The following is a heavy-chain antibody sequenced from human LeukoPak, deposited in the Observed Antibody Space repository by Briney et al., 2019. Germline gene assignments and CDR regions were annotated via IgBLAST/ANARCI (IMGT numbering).Heavy chain of an antibody. D-gene: IGHD2-15*01. CDR2: ISSSSSYI. V-gene: IGHV3-21*01. CDR3: ARGGPNIVVVVAAFFDY. CDR1: GFTVSSNY. J-gene: IGHJ4*02. Sequence: GGSLRLSCAASGFTVSSNYMNWVRQAPGKGLEWVSSISSSSSYIYYADSVKGRFTISRDNAKNSLYLQMNSLRAEDTAVYYCARGGPNIVVVVAAFFDYWGQGTLVTVSS.